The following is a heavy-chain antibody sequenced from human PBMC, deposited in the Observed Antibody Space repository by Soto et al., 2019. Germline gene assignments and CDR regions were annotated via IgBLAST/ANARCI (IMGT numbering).Heavy chain of an antibody. V-gene: IGHV1-69*01. CDR3: AKAAQTRFNWNDLGNWFDP. J-gene: IGHJ5*02. CDR2: IIPIFGIP. Sequence: VKVSCKESGGTFSSCAIAWVRQAPGQGLEWMGGIIPIFGIPNYAQKFQGRVAITADESTNTAYMELSSLRSDDTAVYHCAKAAQTRFNWNDLGNWFDPWGQGTLVTVSS. D-gene: IGHD1-1*01. CDR1: GGTFSSCA.